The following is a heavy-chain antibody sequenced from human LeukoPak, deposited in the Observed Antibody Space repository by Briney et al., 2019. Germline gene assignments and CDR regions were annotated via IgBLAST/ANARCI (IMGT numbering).Heavy chain of an antibody. J-gene: IGHJ4*02. CDR2: IYPGDSDT. D-gene: IGHD6-6*01. CDR3: AIQLSSSHAAVGH. V-gene: IGHV5-51*01. CDR1: GYSFTSYW. Sequence: GESLKISCKGSGYSFTSYWIGWVREMPGKGLEWMGIIYPGDSDTRYSPSFQGQVTISADKSISTVYLQWSSLRASDTAMYYCAIQLSSSHAAVGHWGQGTLVTVSS.